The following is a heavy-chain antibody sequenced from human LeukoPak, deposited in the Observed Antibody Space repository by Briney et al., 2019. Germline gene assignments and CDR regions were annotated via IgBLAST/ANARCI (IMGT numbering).Heavy chain of an antibody. CDR1: GFTFSSYA. V-gene: IGHV3-30*04. CDR2: ISYDGSNK. J-gene: IGHJ4*02. D-gene: IGHD2-15*01. CDR3: ARDFPYCSGGSCWGYFDY. Sequence: GRSLRLSCAASGFTFSSYAMHWVRQAPGQGMEWVAVISYDGSNKYYADSAKGRFTISRDNSKNTLYLQMNSLRAEDTAVYYCARDFPYCSGGSCWGYFDYWGQGTLVTVSS.